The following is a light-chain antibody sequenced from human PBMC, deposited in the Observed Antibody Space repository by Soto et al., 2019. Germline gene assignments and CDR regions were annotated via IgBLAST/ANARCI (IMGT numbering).Light chain of an antibody. CDR3: QVWDSGSEHYV. CDR2: DDS. V-gene: IGLV3-21*02. J-gene: IGLJ1*01. Sequence: SYELTQPPSVSVASGQTARITCGGNNIRTKSVHWYQQKPGQAPVLVVCDDSDRPSGIPERFSGSNSGNTASLTISRVEAGDEADYFCQVWDSGSEHYVFGAGTKSPS. CDR1: NIRTKS.